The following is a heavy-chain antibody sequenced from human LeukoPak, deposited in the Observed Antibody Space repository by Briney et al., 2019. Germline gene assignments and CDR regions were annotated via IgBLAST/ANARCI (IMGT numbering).Heavy chain of an antibody. CDR2: ISYDGSNK. V-gene: IGHV3-30*04. Sequence: PGRSLRLSRAASGFTFSSYAMHWVRQAPGKGLEGVAVISYDGSNKNYADSVKGRFTISRDNSKNTLYLQMNSLRTEDTAVYFCARVAAAGTYYYYYMDVWGKGTTVTVSS. CDR1: GFTFSSYA. D-gene: IGHD6-13*01. CDR3: ARVAAAGTYYYYYMDV. J-gene: IGHJ6*03.